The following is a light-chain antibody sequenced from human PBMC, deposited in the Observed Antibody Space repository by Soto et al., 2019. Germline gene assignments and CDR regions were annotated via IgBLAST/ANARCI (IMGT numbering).Light chain of an antibody. Sequence: EIVLTQSPGTLSLSPGQRATLSCRASESISRDYLAWYQQRLGQAPRLLIYGASSGATGIPDRFSGSGSGTDFTLTISRLEPEDFAVYYCQQYNNWPWTFGQGTKVEIK. CDR2: GAS. J-gene: IGKJ1*01. CDR3: QQYNNWPWT. V-gene: IGKV3-20*01. CDR1: ESISRDY.